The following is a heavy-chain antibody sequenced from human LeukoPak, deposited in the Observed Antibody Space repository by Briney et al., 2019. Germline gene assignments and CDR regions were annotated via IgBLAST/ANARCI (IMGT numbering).Heavy chain of an antibody. CDR2: IYSGGST. D-gene: IGHD3-9*01. V-gene: IGHV3-66*01. CDR3: ARDAYYDILTGYAGDY. J-gene: IGHJ4*02. CDR1: GFTVSSNY. Sequence: GGPLRLSCAASGFTVSSNYMSWVRQAPGKGLEWVSVIYSGGSTYYADSVKGRFTISRDNSKNTLYLQMNSLRAEDTAVYYCARDAYYDILTGYAGDYWGQGTLVTVSS.